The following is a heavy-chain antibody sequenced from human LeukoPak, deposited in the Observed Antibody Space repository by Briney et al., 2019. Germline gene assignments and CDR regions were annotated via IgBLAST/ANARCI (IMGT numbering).Heavy chain of an antibody. Sequence: GGSLRLSCAASGFTFSSCAMSWVRQAPGKGLEWVSTINGSGGSTYYADSVKGRFTISRDNSKNTLYLQMNSLRAEDTAVYYCAKPDPFGGVIVTFDYWGQGTLVTVSS. D-gene: IGHD3-16*02. CDR2: INGSGGST. CDR3: AKPDPFGGVIVTFDY. V-gene: IGHV3-23*01. CDR1: GFTFSSCA. J-gene: IGHJ4*02.